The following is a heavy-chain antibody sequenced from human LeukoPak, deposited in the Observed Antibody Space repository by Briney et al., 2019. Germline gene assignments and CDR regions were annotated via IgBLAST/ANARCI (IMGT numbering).Heavy chain of an antibody. CDR2: MYYSGST. V-gene: IGHV4-39*07. Sequence: SETLSLTCTVSGDSISRSSYYWGWIRQPPGKGLEWIGSMYYSGSTYYNPSLKSRVTISVDTSKNQFSLKLSSVTAADTAVYYCARDSAYYDSSSYTQIWGQGTLITVSS. D-gene: IGHD3-22*01. CDR1: GDSISRSSYY. J-gene: IGHJ4*02. CDR3: ARDSAYYDSSSYTQI.